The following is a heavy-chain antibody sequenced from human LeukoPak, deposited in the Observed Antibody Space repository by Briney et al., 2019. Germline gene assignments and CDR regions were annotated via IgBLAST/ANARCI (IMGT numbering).Heavy chain of an antibody. J-gene: IGHJ4*02. Sequence: GGSLRLSCVASGFPFKGYWMTWVRQSPGKGLDWVANIKPGGSETNYLDSVKGRFTTSRDNARDSLFLEMNNLRVDDTAVYYCARDGGELWPLDEWGQGILVTVSS. CDR2: IKPGGSET. D-gene: IGHD3-10*01. CDR1: GFPFKGYW. CDR3: ARDGGELWPLDE. V-gene: IGHV3-7*01.